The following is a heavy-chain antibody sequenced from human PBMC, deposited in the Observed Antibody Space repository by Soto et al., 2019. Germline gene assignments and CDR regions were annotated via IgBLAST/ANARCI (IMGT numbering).Heavy chain of an antibody. J-gene: IGHJ6*02. CDR3: AKPSDPSHYYYGMDV. CDR1: GGTFSSYA. CDR2: IIPIFGTA. Sequence: QVQLVQSGAEVKKPGSSVKVSCKASGGTFSSYAISWVRQAPGQGLEWMGGIIPIFGTATYAQKFQGRVTITAAESTSTAYMELSSLRSEDTAVYYCAKPSDPSHYYYGMDVWGQGTTVTVSS. V-gene: IGHV1-69*12.